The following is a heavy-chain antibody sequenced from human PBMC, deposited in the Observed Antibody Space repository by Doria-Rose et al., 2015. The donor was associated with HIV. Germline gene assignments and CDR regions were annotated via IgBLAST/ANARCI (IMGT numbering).Heavy chain of an antibody. D-gene: IGHD6-13*01. CDR2: TFSDDER. V-gene: IGHV2-26*01. CDR1: GVSLSSPGMG. CDR3: ARIKSSRWYHKYYFDY. J-gene: IGHJ4*02. Sequence: TLKESSPVLVKPTETLTLTCTVSGVSLSSPGMGVSRIRQPPGKALEWLANTFSDDERSYKTSLKSRLTISRGTSKSQVVLTMTDMDPVDTATYYCARIKSSRWYHKYYFDYWGQGTLVIVSA.